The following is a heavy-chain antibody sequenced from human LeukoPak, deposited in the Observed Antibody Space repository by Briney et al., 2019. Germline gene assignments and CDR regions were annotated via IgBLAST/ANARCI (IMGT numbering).Heavy chain of an antibody. V-gene: IGHV3-48*01. CDR2: ISSSSSTI. D-gene: IGHD2-21*02. Sequence: GGSLRLSCAASVFVFSNHNMHWVRQAPGKGLEWVSYISSSSSTIFYADSVKGRFTISRDNSKNTLYLQMNSLRAEDTAVYYCAKDRAAYCGGDCYADFDYLGQGTLVTVSS. J-gene: IGHJ4*02. CDR1: VFVFSNHN. CDR3: AKDRAAYCGGDCYADFDY.